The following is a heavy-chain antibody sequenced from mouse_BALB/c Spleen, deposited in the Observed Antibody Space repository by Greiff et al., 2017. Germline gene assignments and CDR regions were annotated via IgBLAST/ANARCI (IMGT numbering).Heavy chain of an antibody. CDR3: TRGPAMDY. CDR2: ISSGGSYT. J-gene: IGHJ4*01. CDR1: GFTFSSYT. V-gene: IGHV5-6-4*01. Sequence: EVNVVESGGGLVKPGGSLKLSCAASGFTFSSYTMSWVRQTPEKRLEWVATISSGGSYTYYPDSVKGRFTISRDNAKNTLYLQMSSLKSEDTAMYYCTRGPAMDYWGQGTSVTVSS.